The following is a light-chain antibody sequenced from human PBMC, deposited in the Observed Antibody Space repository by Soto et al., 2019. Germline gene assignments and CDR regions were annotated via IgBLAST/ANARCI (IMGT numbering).Light chain of an antibody. CDR1: QSVSSSY. Sequence: EIVLTQSPGTLSLSPGERATLSCRAGQSVSSSYLAWYQQKPGQAPRLLIYGASSRATGIPDRFSGSGSGTDFTLTISRLEPEDFAVYYCQQYGSSPITFGPGTKVDNK. V-gene: IGKV3-20*01. CDR2: GAS. CDR3: QQYGSSPIT. J-gene: IGKJ3*01.